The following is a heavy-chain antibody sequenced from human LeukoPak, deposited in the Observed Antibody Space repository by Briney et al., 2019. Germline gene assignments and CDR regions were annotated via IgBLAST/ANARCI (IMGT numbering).Heavy chain of an antibody. V-gene: IGHV1-2*02. D-gene: IGHD3-22*01. CDR2: INPNSGGT. Sequence: ASVKVSCKASGYTFTGYYMHWVRQAPGQGLEWMGWINPNSGGTNYAQKFQGRVTMTRDTSISTAYMELSRLRSDDTAVYYCARDLGGYYDSSGYYSFGYWGQGTLVTVSS. CDR3: ARDLGGYYDSSGYYSFGY. CDR1: GYTFTGYY. J-gene: IGHJ4*02.